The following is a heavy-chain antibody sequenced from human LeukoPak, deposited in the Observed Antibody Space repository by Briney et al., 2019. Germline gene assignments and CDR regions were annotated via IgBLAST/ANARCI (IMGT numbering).Heavy chain of an antibody. D-gene: IGHD3-10*01. CDR2: IHYSGST. Sequence: SETLSLTCTVSGGSISSSSYYWGWIRQPPGKGLEWIGSIHYSGSTYYNPSLKSRVTISVDTSKNQFSLKLSSVTAADTAVYYCARHGAVITMVRGVIITPSYFDYWGQGTLVTVSS. CDR1: GGSISSSSYY. J-gene: IGHJ4*02. CDR3: ARHGAVITMVRGVIITPSYFDY. V-gene: IGHV4-39*01.